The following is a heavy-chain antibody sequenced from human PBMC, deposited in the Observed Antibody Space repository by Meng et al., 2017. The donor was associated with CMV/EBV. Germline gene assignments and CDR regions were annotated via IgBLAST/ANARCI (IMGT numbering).Heavy chain of an antibody. J-gene: IGHJ4*02. CDR3: ASGYDYFDS. CDR2: IIPIFGTE. CDR1: GGTFSSYA. V-gene: IGHV1-69*05. Sequence: SVKVSCKASGGTFSSYAISWVRQAPGQGLEWMGGIIPIFGTEKYAQKFQGRVTITTDKSTSTAYMELSSLRSEDTAVYSCASGYDYFDSWGQGTLVTVS. D-gene: IGHD5-12*01.